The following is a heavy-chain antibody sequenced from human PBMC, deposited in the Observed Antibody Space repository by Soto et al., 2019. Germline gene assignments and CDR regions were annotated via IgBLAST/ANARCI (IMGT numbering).Heavy chain of an antibody. CDR3: ARDVGSPRYSYGYGY. V-gene: IGHV1-18*01. Sequence: ASVKASCKASGYSFTSYVISWVRQAPGQGLEWMGWISAYNGNTNYAQKLQGRVTMTTDTSTSTAYMELRSLRSDDTAVYYCARDVGSPRYSYGYGYWGQGTLVTVSS. CDR2: ISAYNGNT. D-gene: IGHD5-18*01. J-gene: IGHJ4*02. CDR1: GYSFTSYV.